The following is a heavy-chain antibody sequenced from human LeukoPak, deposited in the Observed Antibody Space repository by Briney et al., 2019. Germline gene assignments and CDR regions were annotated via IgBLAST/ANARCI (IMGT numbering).Heavy chain of an antibody. Sequence: SETLSLTCTVSGGSMSSSTCYWGWIRQPPGKGLERIGTICYSGNTFYNPSLQSRVTISVDTSKNQFSLKLSSVTAADTAVYYCVKDRGNHVTDYWGQGTLVTVSS. V-gene: IGHV4-39*07. CDR3: VKDRGNHVTDY. D-gene: IGHD1-14*01. CDR1: GGSMSSSTCY. J-gene: IGHJ4*02. CDR2: ICYSGNT.